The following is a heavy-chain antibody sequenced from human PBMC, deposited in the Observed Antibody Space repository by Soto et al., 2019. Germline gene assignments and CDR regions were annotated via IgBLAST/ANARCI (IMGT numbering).Heavy chain of an antibody. V-gene: IGHV4-39*01. CDR3: ARLGSSGWYQGSYFDY. Sequence: SETLSLTCIVSGGSITRNNHYWGWIRQSPGKGLEWIGSILYSGSTNYNPSLKSRVTLSVETSKNQFSLKMSSVTAADTALYYCARLGSSGWYQGSYFDYWGQGTPVTVSS. CDR2: ILYSGST. CDR1: GGSITRNNHY. J-gene: IGHJ4*02. D-gene: IGHD6-19*01.